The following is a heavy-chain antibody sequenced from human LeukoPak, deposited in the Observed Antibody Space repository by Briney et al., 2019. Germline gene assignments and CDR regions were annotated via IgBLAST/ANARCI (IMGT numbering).Heavy chain of an antibody. CDR1: GFTLSNYE. V-gene: IGHV3-48*03. CDR3: ARLSVTITRRFDL. Sequence: PGGSLRLSCAPSGFTLSNYEMNWVRLTPGKGLEWISYITKGGAAVLYAQSVKGRFTISRDNANSSLYLQMNSLRAEDTAVYFCARLSVTITRRFDLWGQGTVVTVSS. CDR2: ITKGGAAV. D-gene: IGHD4-17*01. J-gene: IGHJ5*02.